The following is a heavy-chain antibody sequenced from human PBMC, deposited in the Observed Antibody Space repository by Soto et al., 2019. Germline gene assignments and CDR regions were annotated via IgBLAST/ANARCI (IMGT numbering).Heavy chain of an antibody. J-gene: IGHJ4*02. D-gene: IGHD5-18*01. CDR1: GGSISSYY. V-gene: IGHV4-59*01. Sequence: SETLSLTCIVSGGSISSYYWSWIRQPPGKGLEWIGYIYYNGNTNYNPSLRSRVTISVDTSKNQFSLKVSSVAAADTAVYYCARNVDTTRAYYFDYWGQGTLFTVSS. CDR2: IYYNGNT. CDR3: ARNVDTTRAYYFDY.